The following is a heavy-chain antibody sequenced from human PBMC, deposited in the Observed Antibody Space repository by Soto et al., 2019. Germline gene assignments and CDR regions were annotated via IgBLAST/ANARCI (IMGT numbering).Heavy chain of an antibody. Sequence: ASVKVSCKASGYTSTSYDINWVRQATGQGLEWMGWMNPNSGNTGYAQKFQGRVTMTRNTSISTAYMELSSLRSEDTAVYYCARGHLDSSGHRTFDIWGQGTMVTVSS. V-gene: IGHV1-8*01. J-gene: IGHJ3*02. D-gene: IGHD3-10*01. CDR3: ARGHLDSSGHRTFDI. CDR1: GYTSTSYD. CDR2: MNPNSGNT.